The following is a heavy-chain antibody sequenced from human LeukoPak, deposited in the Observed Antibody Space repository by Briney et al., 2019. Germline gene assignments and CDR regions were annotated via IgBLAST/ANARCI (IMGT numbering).Heavy chain of an antibody. CDR1: GFTFSSYA. Sequence: GGSLRLSCAASGFTFSSYAMSWVRQAPGKGLEWVSTISGTGGSTYYADSVKGRFTISRDNAKNSLYLQMNSLRAEDTAVYYCARAPEPFMDMYYGMDVWGQGTTVTVSS. V-gene: IGHV3-23*01. CDR2: ISGTGGST. CDR3: ARAPEPFMDMYYGMDV. D-gene: IGHD2-2*03. J-gene: IGHJ6*02.